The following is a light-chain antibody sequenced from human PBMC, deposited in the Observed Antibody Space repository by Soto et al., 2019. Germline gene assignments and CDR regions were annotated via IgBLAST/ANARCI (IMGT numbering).Light chain of an antibody. CDR3: QQYNSPWP. CDR2: KAS. V-gene: IGKV1-5*03. J-gene: IGKJ1*01. CDR1: QSISSW. Sequence: DIQMTQSPSTLSASVGDRVTITCRASQSISSWLAWYQQKPGKAPKLLIYKASSLESGVPSRFSGSGSGTEFTLTISSLQPYDFATYYCQQYNSPWPFGQGTKVEIK.